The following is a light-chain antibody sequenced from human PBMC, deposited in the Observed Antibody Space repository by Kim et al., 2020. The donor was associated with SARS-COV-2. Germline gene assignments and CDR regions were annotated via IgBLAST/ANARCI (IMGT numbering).Light chain of an antibody. Sequence: PGQSITISCTGTSSVIISSNYVSWYQQHPGEAPKLVIYHVTHRPAGLSDRFSGSRSGNTASLTISGLQAEDEAYYYCNAYTASGYVFGSGTKVTVL. V-gene: IGLV2-14*03. CDR3: NAYTASGYV. J-gene: IGLJ1*01. CDR2: HVT. CDR1: SSVIISSNY.